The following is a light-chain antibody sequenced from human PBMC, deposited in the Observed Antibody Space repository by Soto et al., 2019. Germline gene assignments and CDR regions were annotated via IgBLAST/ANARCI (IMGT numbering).Light chain of an antibody. V-gene: IGKV1-8*01. CDR2: AAS. CDR3: QQYYSYLT. J-gene: IGKJ4*01. Sequence: IRMTQSPSSFSASTGDRVTITCRASQGISSYLAWYQQKPGKAPKLLIYAASTLQSGVPSRFSGSGSGTDFTLTISCLQSEDFATYYCQQYYSYLTFGGGTKV. CDR1: QGISSY.